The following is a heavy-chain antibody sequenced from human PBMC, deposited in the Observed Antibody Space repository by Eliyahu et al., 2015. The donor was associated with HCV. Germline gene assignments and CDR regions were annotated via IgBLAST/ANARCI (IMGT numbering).Heavy chain of an antibody. J-gene: IGHJ5*02. V-gene: IGHV4-59*01. Sequence: QVQLQESGPGLVKPSETLSLTCTVSGGSXPXYYWXWIRQPPGKGLEWIGYIHYRGGTHYNPSLKSRVTISVDTSKNQFSLNLTSVTAADTAVYYCASGGGGIAVAGTGGWFDPWGQGTLVTVSS. D-gene: IGHD6-19*01. CDR1: GGSXPXYY. CDR2: IHYRGGT. CDR3: ASGGGGIAVAGTGGWFDP.